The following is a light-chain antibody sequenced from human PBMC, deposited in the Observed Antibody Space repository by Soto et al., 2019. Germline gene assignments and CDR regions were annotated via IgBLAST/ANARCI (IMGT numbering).Light chain of an antibody. J-gene: IGKJ1*01. CDR3: QQTYTAPKT. Sequence: DIPMTQSPSSLSASVGDRVTITCRASQSISNYLIWYQQKPGKAPRLLIYGASSLQSGVPTRFSGSGSGTEFTLTISSLQPEDFATYFCQQTYTAPKTFGQGTKVEIK. V-gene: IGKV1-39*01. CDR2: GAS. CDR1: QSISNY.